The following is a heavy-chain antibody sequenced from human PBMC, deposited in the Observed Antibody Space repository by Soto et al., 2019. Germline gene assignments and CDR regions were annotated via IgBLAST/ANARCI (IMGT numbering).Heavy chain of an antibody. CDR1: GFSISVSD. CDR3: TRPHYCSGGRCQSDY. D-gene: IGHD2-15*01. V-gene: IGHV3-73*01. CDR2: IRSKANSYAT. Sequence: PGGSLRLSCAVSGFSISVSDMHWVRHASEKGLEWLGHIRSKANSYATAYAASVKGRFTISRDDSKNTAYLQMNSLKTEDTAVYYCTRPHYCSGGRCQSDYWGQGTLVTVSS. J-gene: IGHJ4*02.